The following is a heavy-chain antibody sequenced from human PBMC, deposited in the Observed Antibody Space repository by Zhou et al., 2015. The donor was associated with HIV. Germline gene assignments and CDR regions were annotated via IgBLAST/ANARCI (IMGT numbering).Heavy chain of an antibody. J-gene: IGHJ4*02. Sequence: QVQLVQSGGEVKKPGSSVKVSCQASGGTFSSDGVSWVRQAPGQGLEWMGGIIPIFGTTTYAQKFEGRVTFTADRSTSTAYMDLRRLRSEDTAIYYCTRGRWEVPDAYWGQGSLVTVSP. CDR2: IIPIFGTT. CDR3: TRGRWEVPDAY. V-gene: IGHV1-69*06. D-gene: IGHD1-26*01. CDR1: GGTFSSDG.